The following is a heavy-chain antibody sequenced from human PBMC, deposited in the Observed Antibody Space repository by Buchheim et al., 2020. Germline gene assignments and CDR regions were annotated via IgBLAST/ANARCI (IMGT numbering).Heavy chain of an antibody. D-gene: IGHD3-22*01. V-gene: IGHV4-34*01. CDR1: GGSFSGYY. J-gene: IGHJ5*02. Sequence: QVQLQQWGAGLLKPSETLSLTCAVYGGSFSGYYWSWIRQPPGKGLEWIGEINHSGSTNYNPSLKSRVTISVDTSKNQFSLKLSSVTAADTAAYYCAREYDSSGLNWFDPWGQGTL. CDR2: INHSGST. CDR3: AREYDSSGLNWFDP.